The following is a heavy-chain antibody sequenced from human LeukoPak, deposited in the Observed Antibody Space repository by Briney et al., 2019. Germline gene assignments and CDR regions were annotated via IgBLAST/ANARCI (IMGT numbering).Heavy chain of an antibody. D-gene: IGHD3-10*01. V-gene: IGHV4-39*01. Sequence: PSETLSLTCNVSGGSISRSSDYWGWIRQSPGKGLEWIGSIYYSGSAYYNPSLKSRLAISVDTSKNQFSLKLSSVTAADTAVYYCARCISMVRGVIRPPDYWGQGTLVTVSS. CDR2: IYYSGSA. CDR3: ARCISMVRGVIRPPDY. CDR1: GGSISRSSDY. J-gene: IGHJ4*02.